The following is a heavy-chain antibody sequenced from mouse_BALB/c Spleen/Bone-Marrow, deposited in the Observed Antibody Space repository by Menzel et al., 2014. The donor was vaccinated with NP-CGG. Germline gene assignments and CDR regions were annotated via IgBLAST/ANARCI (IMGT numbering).Heavy chain of an antibody. D-gene: IGHD1-2*01. Sequence: QVQLKESGTELMKPGATVKISCKATGYTFSSYWIEWVNQRPGHGLEWIGEILPGSGSTNYNEKFKGKATFTADTSSNTAYMQLSSLTSEDSAVYYCARRGHGFAWFAYWGQGTLVTVSA. CDR3: ARRGHGFAWFAY. V-gene: IGHV1-9*01. J-gene: IGHJ3*01. CDR1: GYTFSSYW. CDR2: ILPGSGST.